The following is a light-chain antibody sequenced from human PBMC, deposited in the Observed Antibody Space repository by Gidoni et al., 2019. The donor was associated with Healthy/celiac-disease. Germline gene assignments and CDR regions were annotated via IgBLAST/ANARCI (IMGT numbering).Light chain of an antibody. CDR2: DAY. V-gene: IGKV3D-11*01. J-gene: IGKJ4*01. Sequence: ESALTQSPATLSLSPGERATLSFSASQGVNSYLAWYQQKPGQAPRLLIYDAYNRATGIPARFSGSGPGTDFTLTISSLEPEDFAVYYCQQSSNWPLTFGGGTKVEIK. CDR3: QQSSNWPLT. CDR1: QGVNSY.